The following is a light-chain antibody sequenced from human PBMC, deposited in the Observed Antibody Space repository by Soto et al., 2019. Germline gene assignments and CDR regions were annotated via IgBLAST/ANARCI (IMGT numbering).Light chain of an antibody. V-gene: IGKV3-11*01. J-gene: IGKJ1*01. CDR2: GAS. CDR1: QSVGSS. CDR3: QQRGNWPPTWT. Sequence: EIVLTQSPATLSLSPGQRATLSCRASQSVGSSLAWYQQKPGQAPRLLIYGASNRATGIPARFSGSGSGTDFTLTISSLEPEDCAIYYCQQRGNWPPTWTFGQGTKVDI.